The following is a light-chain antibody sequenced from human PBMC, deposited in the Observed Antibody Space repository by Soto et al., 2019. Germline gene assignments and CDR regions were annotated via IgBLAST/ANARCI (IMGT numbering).Light chain of an antibody. CDR1: SGDIGTYKY. CDR3: TSYAGSIYWL. J-gene: IGLJ2*01. CDR2: DVT. Sequence: QSVLTQPPSASGSLGQSVTISCTGTSGDIGTYKYVSWYQHLPGQAPKLIIYDVTDRPSGVPDRFSGSKSGNTASLTVSGLQTDDEADYYCTSYAGSIYWLFGGGTKLTVL. V-gene: IGLV2-8*01.